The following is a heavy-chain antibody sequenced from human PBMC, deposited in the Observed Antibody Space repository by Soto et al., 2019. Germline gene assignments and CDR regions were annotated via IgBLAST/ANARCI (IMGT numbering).Heavy chain of an antibody. CDR1: GFTFSRYA. J-gene: IGHJ6*02. CDR3: ARDHGLGETTYYYGMDV. Sequence: GGSLRLSCAASGFTFSRYAVNWVRQAPGKGLEWVSSITSGSSFIYYADSVKGRFTISRDDAKNSLYLQMNSLRVDDTAVYYCARDHGLGETTYYYGMDVWGQGTTVTVSS. CDR2: ITSGSSFI. V-gene: IGHV3-21*01. D-gene: IGHD3-16*01.